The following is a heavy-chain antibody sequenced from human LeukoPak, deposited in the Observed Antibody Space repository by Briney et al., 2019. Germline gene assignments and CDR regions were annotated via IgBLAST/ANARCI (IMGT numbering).Heavy chain of an antibody. CDR3: ARASGSYYRMDY. Sequence: GGSLRLSYAASGFTFSSYGMHWVRQAPGKGLEWVAVIWYDGSNKYYADSVKGRFTISRDNSKNTLYLQMNSLRAEDTAVYYCARASGSYYRMDYWGQGTLVTVSS. V-gene: IGHV3-33*01. J-gene: IGHJ4*02. D-gene: IGHD1-26*01. CDR1: GFTFSSYG. CDR2: IWYDGSNK.